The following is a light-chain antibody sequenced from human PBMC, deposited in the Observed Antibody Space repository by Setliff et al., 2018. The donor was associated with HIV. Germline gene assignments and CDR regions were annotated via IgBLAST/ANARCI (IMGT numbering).Light chain of an antibody. J-gene: IGKJ4*01. Sequence: RVMTQSPATVSVSPGDRVTLSCRASQSVSTNLAWYQQKPGQTPRLLIYSGFIRATGVPARFSGSGSGTEFTLTISSLQSEDFAVYYCQQYNNWPLTFGGGTKV. CDR2: SGF. V-gene: IGKV3-15*01. CDR3: QQYNNWPLT. CDR1: QSVSTN.